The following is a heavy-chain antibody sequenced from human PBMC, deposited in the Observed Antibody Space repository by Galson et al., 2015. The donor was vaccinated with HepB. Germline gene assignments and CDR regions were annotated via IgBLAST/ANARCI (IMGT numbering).Heavy chain of an antibody. CDR3: AKLVPAAWGYSSGWGSYFDY. J-gene: IGHJ4*02. V-gene: IGHV3-23*01. CDR2: ISGSGGST. Sequence: SLRLSCAASGFTFSSYAMSWVRQAPGKGLEWVSAISGSGGSTYYADSVKGRFTISRDNSKNTLYLQMNSLRAEDTAVYYCAKLVPAAWGYSSGWGSYFDYWGQGTLVTVSS. D-gene: IGHD6-19*01. CDR1: GFTFSSYA.